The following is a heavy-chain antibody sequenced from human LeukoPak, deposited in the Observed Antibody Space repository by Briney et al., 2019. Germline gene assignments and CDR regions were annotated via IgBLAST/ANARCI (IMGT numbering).Heavy chain of an antibody. V-gene: IGHV3-33*01. J-gene: IGHJ6*02. CDR3: AREGSSGWYDSYGMDV. Sequence: GGSLRLSCAASGFTFSSYGMHWVRQAPGKGLEWVAVIWYDGSNKYYADSVKGRFTISRDNSKNTLCLQMNSLRAEDTAVYYCAREGSSGWYDSYGMDVWGQGTTVTVSS. D-gene: IGHD6-19*01. CDR2: IWYDGSNK. CDR1: GFTFSSYG.